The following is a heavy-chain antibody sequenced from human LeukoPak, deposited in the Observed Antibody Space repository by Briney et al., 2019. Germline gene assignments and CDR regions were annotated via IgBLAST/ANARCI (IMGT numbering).Heavy chain of an antibody. J-gene: IGHJ4*02. CDR2: ISSSSSYI. D-gene: IGHD5-18*01. CDR3: AREGHTWGYSYGLAPAWFDY. CDR1: GFTFSSYS. V-gene: IGHV3-21*01. Sequence: GGSLGLSCAASGFTFSSYSMNWVRQAPGKGLEWVSSISSSSSYIYYADSAKGRFTISRDNAKNSLYLQMNSLRAEDTAVYYCAREGHTWGYSYGLAPAWFDYWGQGTLVTVSS.